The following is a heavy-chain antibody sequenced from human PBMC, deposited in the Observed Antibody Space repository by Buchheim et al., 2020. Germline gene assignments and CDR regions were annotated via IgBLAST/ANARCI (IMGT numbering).Heavy chain of an antibody. V-gene: IGHV3-30*04. Sequence: QVQLVESGGGVVQPGRSLRLSCAASGFTFSSYAMHWVRQAPGKGLEWVAVISYDGSNKYYADSVKGRFTISRDNSKNTLYLQMNSLRAEDTAVYYCASTHSGSHDYWGQGTL. CDR3: ASTHSGSHDY. CDR2: ISYDGSNK. J-gene: IGHJ4*02. CDR1: GFTFSSYA. D-gene: IGHD1-26*01.